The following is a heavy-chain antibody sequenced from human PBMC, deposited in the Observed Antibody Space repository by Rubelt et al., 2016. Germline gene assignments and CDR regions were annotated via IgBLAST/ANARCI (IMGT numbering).Heavy chain of an antibody. J-gene: IGHJ4*02. CDR2: IKQDGSEK. CDR3: ARVGYSSG. Sequence: GKGLAWVANIKQDGSEKYYVDSVKGRFTISRDNAKNSLYLQMNSLRAEDTAVYYCARVGYSSGWGQGTLVTVSS. V-gene: IGHV3-7*04. D-gene: IGHD6-19*01.